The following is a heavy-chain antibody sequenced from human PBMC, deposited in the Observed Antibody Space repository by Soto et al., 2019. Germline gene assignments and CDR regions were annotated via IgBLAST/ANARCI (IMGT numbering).Heavy chain of an antibody. CDR1: GFTFDDYG. V-gene: IGHV3-20*04. J-gene: IGHJ3*02. Sequence: GGSLRLSCAASGFTFDDYGMSWVRQAPGKGLEWVSGINWNGGSTGYADSVKGRFTISRDNAKNSLYLQMNSLRAEDTALYYCARDQDTAMVHDAFDIWGQGTMVTVSS. CDR2: INWNGGST. CDR3: ARDQDTAMVHDAFDI. D-gene: IGHD5-18*01.